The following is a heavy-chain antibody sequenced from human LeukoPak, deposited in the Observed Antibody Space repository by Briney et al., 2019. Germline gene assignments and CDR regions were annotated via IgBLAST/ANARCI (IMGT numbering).Heavy chain of an antibody. D-gene: IGHD1-26*01. Sequence: PGGSLRLSCSASGFTFSSYAMHWVRQAPGKGLEYVSVISSNGGSTYYADSVKGRFTISRDNSKNTLYLQMSSLRAEDTAVYYCVKGGSYSLGGDYWGQGTLVTVSS. CDR2: ISSNGGST. J-gene: IGHJ4*02. CDR1: GFTFSSYA. CDR3: VKGGSYSLGGDY. V-gene: IGHV3-64D*06.